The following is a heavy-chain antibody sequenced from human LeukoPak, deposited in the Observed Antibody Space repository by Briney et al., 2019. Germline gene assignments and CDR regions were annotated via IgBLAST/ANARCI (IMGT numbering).Heavy chain of an antibody. Sequence: PGGTLRLSCAASGFTFSSYGMSWVRQAPGKGLEWVSAISGSGGSTYYADSVKGRFTISRDNSKNTLYLQMNSLRAEDTAVYYCAKSLLWFGEDNWFDPWGQGTLVTVSS. V-gene: IGHV3-23*01. D-gene: IGHD3-10*01. CDR2: ISGSGGST. CDR1: GFTFSSYG. J-gene: IGHJ5*02. CDR3: AKSLLWFGEDNWFDP.